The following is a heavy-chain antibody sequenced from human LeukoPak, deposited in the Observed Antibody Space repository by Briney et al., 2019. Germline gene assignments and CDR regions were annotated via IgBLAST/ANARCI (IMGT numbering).Heavy chain of an antibody. J-gene: IGHJ4*02. Sequence: SETLSLTCTVSGGSISSSSYYWGWIRQPPGKGLEWIGSIYYSGSTYYNPSLKSRVTISVDTSKNQFSLKLSSVTAADTAVYYCASRTGGPLDYRGQGTLVTVSS. V-gene: IGHV4-39*01. CDR2: IYYSGST. CDR3: ASRTGGPLDY. CDR1: GGSISSSSYY. D-gene: IGHD1-1*01.